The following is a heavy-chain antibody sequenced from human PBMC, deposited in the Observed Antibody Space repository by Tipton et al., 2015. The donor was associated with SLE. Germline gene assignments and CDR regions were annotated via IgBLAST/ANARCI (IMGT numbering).Heavy chain of an antibody. V-gene: IGHV4-61*01. Sequence: TLSLTCAVSGGSVSSGNYYWSWIRQPPGKGLEWIGFIYYSGSTYYNPSLKSRVTISVDTSKNQFSLKLSSVTAADTAVYYCARDGGVWQWPRYPSDAFDIWGQGTMVTVSS. CDR1: GGSVSSGNYY. CDR2: IYYSGST. D-gene: IGHD6-19*01. CDR3: ARDGGVWQWPRYPSDAFDI. J-gene: IGHJ3*02.